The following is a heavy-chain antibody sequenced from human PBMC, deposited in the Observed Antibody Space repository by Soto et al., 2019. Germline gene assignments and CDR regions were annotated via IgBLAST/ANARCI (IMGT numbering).Heavy chain of an antibody. J-gene: IGHJ6*02. CDR1: GGTFGSYA. V-gene: IGHV1-69*13. D-gene: IGHD1-26*01. CDR3: AREGGPPGYYYYYGMDV. Sequence: VASVKVSCKASGGTFGSYAISWVRQAPGQGLEWMGGIIPIFGTANYAQKFQGRVTITADESTSTAYMELSSLRSEDTAVYYCAREGGPPGYYYYYGMDVWGQGTTVTVSS. CDR2: IIPIFGTA.